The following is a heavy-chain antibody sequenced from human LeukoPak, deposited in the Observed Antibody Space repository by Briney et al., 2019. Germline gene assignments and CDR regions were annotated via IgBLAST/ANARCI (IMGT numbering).Heavy chain of an antibody. J-gene: IGHJ3*02. Sequence: SETLSLTCTVSGGSISAYYWSWIRQSPGKGLEWFGHIYNSGSNYNPSLKRRVTISLDTSRNQFSLKLSSVTAADTAVYFCARGGGYCSGGRCFLDAFNIWGQGTMVTVSS. V-gene: IGHV4-59*01. CDR1: GGSISAYY. CDR3: ARGGGYCSGGRCFLDAFNI. CDR2: IYNSGS. D-gene: IGHD2-15*01.